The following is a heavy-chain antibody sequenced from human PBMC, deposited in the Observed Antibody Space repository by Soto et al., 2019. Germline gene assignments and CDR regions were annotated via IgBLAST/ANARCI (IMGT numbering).Heavy chain of an antibody. CDR2: ISYDGSNK. V-gene: IGHV3-30-3*01. CDR1: GFTFSSYA. CDR3: ATSSWAYYYGMDV. J-gene: IGHJ6*02. Sequence: GESLKISCAASGFTFSSYAMHWVRQAPGKGLEWVAVISYDGSNKYYADSVKGRFTISRDNSKNTLYLQMNSLRAEDTAVYYCATSSWAYYYGMDVWGQGTTVTVSS. D-gene: IGHD6-13*01.